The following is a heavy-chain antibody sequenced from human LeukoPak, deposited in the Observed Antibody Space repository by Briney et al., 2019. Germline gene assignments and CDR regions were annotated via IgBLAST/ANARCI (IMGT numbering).Heavy chain of an antibody. CDR3: ARLRQQQLFDY. CDR1: GYTFGTYW. D-gene: IGHD6-13*01. J-gene: IGHJ4*02. CDR2: IYPSDSDT. V-gene: IGHV5-51*01. Sequence: GESLKISCKGSGYTFGTYWIAWVRQLPGKGLEWMGIIYPSDSDTRYSPSFQGQVTISADKSINTAYLQWSSLKASDTAMYYCARLRQQQLFDYWGQGTLVTVSS.